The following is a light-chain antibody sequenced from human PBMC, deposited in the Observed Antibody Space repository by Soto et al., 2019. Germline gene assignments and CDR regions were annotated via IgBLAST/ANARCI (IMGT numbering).Light chain of an antibody. Sequence: DIKMTHSPSSLSASVGDRVSISCRGRQSIRSYLNWYQQKPGKAPKLLIYAASSLQSGVPSRFSGSGSGADFTLTISSLQPDDFATYYCQQSYRTPPITFGQGTRLEI. CDR1: QSIRSY. CDR2: AAS. CDR3: QQSYRTPPIT. J-gene: IGKJ5*01. V-gene: IGKV1-39*01.